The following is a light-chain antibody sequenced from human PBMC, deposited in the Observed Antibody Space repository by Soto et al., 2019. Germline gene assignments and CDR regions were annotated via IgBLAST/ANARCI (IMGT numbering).Light chain of an antibody. J-gene: IGKJ5*01. Sequence: DIQMTQSPSTLSASVGDRVTITCRASQSISSWLAWYQQKPGKAPKLLIYDASSLESGVPSRFSRSGSGTEFTLTISSLQPDDFATYYCQQYNSYPITFGQGTRLEIK. CDR1: QSISSW. V-gene: IGKV1-5*01. CDR3: QQYNSYPIT. CDR2: DAS.